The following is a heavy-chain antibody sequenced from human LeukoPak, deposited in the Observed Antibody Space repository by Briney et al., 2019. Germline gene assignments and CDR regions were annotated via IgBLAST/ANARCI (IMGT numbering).Heavy chain of an antibody. J-gene: IGHJ4*02. Sequence: SGGSLRLSCAASGFTFSNSAMHWVRQAPGKGLEWVSDISGSGGSTYYADSVKGRFTISRDNSKNTLYPQMNSLRAEDTAVYYCAKRIQSAMATGYWGQGTLVTVSS. CDR1: GFTFSNSA. D-gene: IGHD5-18*01. V-gene: IGHV3-23*01. CDR2: ISGSGGST. CDR3: AKRIQSAMATGY.